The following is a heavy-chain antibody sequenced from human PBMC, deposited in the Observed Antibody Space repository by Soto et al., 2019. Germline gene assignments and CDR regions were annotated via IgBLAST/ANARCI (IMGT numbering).Heavy chain of an antibody. Sequence: PPETLSLTCAVSGGSISSGGYSWSWIRQPPGKGLEWIGYIYHSGSTYYNPSLKSRVTISVDRSKNQFSLKLSSVTAADTAVYYCARASTTVTTLDYWGQGTLVTV. J-gene: IGHJ4*02. CDR3: ARASTTVTTLDY. CDR1: GGSISSGGYS. D-gene: IGHD4-17*01. V-gene: IGHV4-30-2*01. CDR2: IYHSGST.